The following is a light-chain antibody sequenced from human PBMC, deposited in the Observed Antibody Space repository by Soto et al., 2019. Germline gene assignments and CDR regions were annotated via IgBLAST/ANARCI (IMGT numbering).Light chain of an antibody. CDR3: SSYAGSNWYV. V-gene: IGLV2-8*01. Sequence: SVRNQASPGFRAPGQAVTLPCPGNQNGVGGYNYVSWYQQYPGKAPKLIIYEVNERPPGVPDRFSGSKSGNTASLTVSGLQTADEADYYCSSYAGSNWYVFGTGTKVTVL. CDR2: EVN. CDR1: QNGVGGYNY. J-gene: IGLJ1*01.